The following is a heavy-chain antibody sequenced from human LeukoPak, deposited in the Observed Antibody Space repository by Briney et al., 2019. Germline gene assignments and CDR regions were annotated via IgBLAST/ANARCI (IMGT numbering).Heavy chain of an antibody. V-gene: IGHV3-11*04. CDR1: GFTFSDYY. CDR3: ARDSEQWLPVDDAFDI. Sequence: GGSLRLSCAASGFTFSDYYMSWIRQAPGKGLEWGSYISSSGSTIYYADSVKGRFTISRDNAKNSLYLQMNSLRAEDTAVYYCARDSEQWLPVDDAFDIWGQGTMTVSS. J-gene: IGHJ3*02. CDR2: ISSSGSTI. D-gene: IGHD6-19*01.